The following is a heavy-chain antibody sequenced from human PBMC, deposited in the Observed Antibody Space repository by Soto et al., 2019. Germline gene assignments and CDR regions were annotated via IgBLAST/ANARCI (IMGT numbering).Heavy chain of an antibody. D-gene: IGHD3-22*01. J-gene: IGHJ3*02. CDR3: ARDGPNYDSSGYYYDAFDI. V-gene: IGHV3-30*03. CDR2: ISYDGTDE. Sequence: TGGSLRLSCAASGFTFSSYGMHWVRQAPGKGLEWVAMISYDGTDEYYADSVKGRFTISRDNSKNAVYLQMNSLRAEDTAVYYCARDGPNYDSSGYYYDAFDIWGQGTMVTVSS. CDR1: GFTFSSYG.